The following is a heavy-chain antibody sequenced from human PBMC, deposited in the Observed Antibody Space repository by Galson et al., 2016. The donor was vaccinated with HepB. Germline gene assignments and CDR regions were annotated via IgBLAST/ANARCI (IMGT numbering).Heavy chain of an antibody. V-gene: IGHV4-59*01. Sequence: EPLSLTCTVAGGSISSDYWSWIRQPPGKGLEWTGYIYYSGSNYYNASLKSRVTISVDTSKNQFSLQLSSVTAADTAVYYCATTLGYSYGGRYFDYWGQGTLVTVSS. CDR2: IYYSGSN. D-gene: IGHD5-18*01. CDR1: GGSISSDY. J-gene: IGHJ4*02. CDR3: ATTLGYSYGGRYFDY.